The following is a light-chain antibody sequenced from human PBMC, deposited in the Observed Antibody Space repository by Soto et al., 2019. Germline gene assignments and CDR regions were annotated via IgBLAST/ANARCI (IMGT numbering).Light chain of an antibody. CDR3: AAWDDSLNGWV. Sequence: QSVLTQAPSASGTAGKRVTISCSGSSSNIGRNTVSWYQQVPGTAPKLLIYSNDQRPSGVPDRFSGSKSGTSASLAIGGLQSEDEADYYCAAWDDSLNGWVFCGGTKLTVL. CDR2: SND. V-gene: IGLV1-44*01. J-gene: IGLJ3*02. CDR1: SSNIGRNT.